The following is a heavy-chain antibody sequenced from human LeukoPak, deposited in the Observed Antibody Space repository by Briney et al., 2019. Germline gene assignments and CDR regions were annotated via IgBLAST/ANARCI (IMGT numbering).Heavy chain of an antibody. CDR1: GFTLSRYS. Sequence: GGSLRLSCGVSGFTLSRYSMNWVRQAPGKGLEWVSSISSSSSYIYYAASVKGRFTISRDNSKNTLYLQMNSLRAEDTAVYYCAKGGSYGDYVSGLDYWGQGTLVTVSS. D-gene: IGHD4-17*01. J-gene: IGHJ4*02. V-gene: IGHV3-21*04. CDR3: AKGGSYGDYVSGLDY. CDR2: ISSSSSYI.